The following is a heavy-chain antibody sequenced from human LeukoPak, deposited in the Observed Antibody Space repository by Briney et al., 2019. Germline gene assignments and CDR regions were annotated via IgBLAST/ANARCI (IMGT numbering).Heavy chain of an antibody. CDR3: TRVSRSGSYSDF. V-gene: IGHV3-49*04. CDR2: IRSKAYGGTT. Sequence: GGSLRLSCTASGFTFGDYAMSWVRQAPGKGLEWVGFIRSKAYGGTTEYAASVKGRFTISRDDSKSIAYLQMNSLKTEDTAVYYCTRVSRSGSYSDFWGQGTLVTVSS. CDR1: GFTFGDYA. J-gene: IGHJ4*02. D-gene: IGHD3-10*01.